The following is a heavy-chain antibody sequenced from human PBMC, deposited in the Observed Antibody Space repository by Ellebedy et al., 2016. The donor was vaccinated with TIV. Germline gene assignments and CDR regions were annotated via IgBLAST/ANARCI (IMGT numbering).Heavy chain of an antibody. J-gene: IGHJ4*02. D-gene: IGHD3-10*01. CDR3: ARDTFTMVRGVKYYFDY. CDR1: GFTFTTYG. Sequence: PGGSLRLSCAASGFTFTTYGMHWVRQAPGKGLEWVAVIWYDGTNKYYADSVKGRFTISRDNAQNSLYLQMKGLRAEDTAVYYCARDTFTMVRGVKYYFDYWGQGTLVTVSS. V-gene: IGHV3-33*01. CDR2: IWYDGTNK.